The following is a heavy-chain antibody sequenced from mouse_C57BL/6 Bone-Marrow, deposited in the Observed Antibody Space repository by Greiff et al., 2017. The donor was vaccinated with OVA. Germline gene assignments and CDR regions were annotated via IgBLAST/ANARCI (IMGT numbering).Heavy chain of an antibody. CDR3: ARDAGRYFDV. CDR1: GFTFSDFY. CDR2: SRNKANDYTT. V-gene: IGHV7-1*01. J-gene: IGHJ1*03. Sequence: EVNLVESGGGLVQSGRSLRLSCATSGFTFSDFYMEWVRQAPGKGLEWIAASRNKANDYTTEYSASVKGRFIVSRDTSQSILYLQMNALRAEDTAIYYCARDAGRYFDVWGTGTTVTVSS.